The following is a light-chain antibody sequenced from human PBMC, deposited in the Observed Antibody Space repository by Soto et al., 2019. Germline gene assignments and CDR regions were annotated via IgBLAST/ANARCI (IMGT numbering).Light chain of an antibody. CDR1: QGISTY. Sequence: DIQVTQSRSSLSASVGDRVAITCRASQGISTYLNWYQQKPGKAPKLLIYAASSLQSGVPSRFSGSGSETDFTLTISSLQPEDFATYSCQHITTWTFGQGTKVDIK. CDR3: QHITTWT. V-gene: IGKV1-39*01. J-gene: IGKJ1*01. CDR2: AAS.